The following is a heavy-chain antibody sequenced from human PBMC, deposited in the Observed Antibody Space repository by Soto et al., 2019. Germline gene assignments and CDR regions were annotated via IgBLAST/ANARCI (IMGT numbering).Heavy chain of an antibody. CDR3: ARDPGLHYYYYYGMDV. CDR2: ISAYNGNT. D-gene: IGHD4-17*01. CDR1: GYTFTSYG. V-gene: IGHV1-18*04. J-gene: IGHJ6*02. Sequence: QVQLVQSGAEVKKPGASVKVSCKASGYTFTSYGISWVRQAPGQGLEWMGWISAYNGNTNYAQKLQGRDTMTTDTYTSTAYMELRSLRSDDTAVYYCARDPGLHYYYYYGMDVWGQGTTVTGSS.